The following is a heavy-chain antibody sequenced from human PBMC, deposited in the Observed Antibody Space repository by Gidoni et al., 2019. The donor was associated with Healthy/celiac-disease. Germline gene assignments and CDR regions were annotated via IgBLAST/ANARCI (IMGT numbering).Heavy chain of an antibody. V-gene: IGHV3-23*01. CDR3: AKDKYTAMVTPWFDP. D-gene: IGHD5-18*01. J-gene: IGHJ5*02. CDR1: GFTFSSYA. Sequence: EVQRSESGGGLVQPGGSMHLSWAASGFTFSSYAMSCVLQAPGKGLEWGSAISGSGGSTYYADSVNGGFTISRDNAKNTLYLQMNSLRPADTAVYYCAKDKYTAMVTPWFDPWGQGTLVTVSS. CDR2: ISGSGGST.